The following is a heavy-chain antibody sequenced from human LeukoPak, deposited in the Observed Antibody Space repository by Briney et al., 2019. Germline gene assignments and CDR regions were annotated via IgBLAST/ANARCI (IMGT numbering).Heavy chain of an antibody. CDR2: INPSGGST. Sequence: ASVKVSCKASGYTFTSYYMHWVRQAPGQGLEWMGIINPSGGSTSYAQKFQGRVTMTTDTSTSTAYMELRSLRSDDTAVYYCARGGQGFSSRSYFDYWGQGTLVTVSS. V-gene: IGHV1-46*01. J-gene: IGHJ4*02. CDR1: GYTFTSYY. D-gene: IGHD6-13*01. CDR3: ARGGQGFSSRSYFDY.